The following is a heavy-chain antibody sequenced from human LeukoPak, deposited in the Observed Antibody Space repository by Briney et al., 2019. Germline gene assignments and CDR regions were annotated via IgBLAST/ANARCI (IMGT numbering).Heavy chain of an antibody. V-gene: IGHV4-59*08. Sequence: SETLSLTCTVPGGSISSYYWSWIRQPPGKGLEWIGYIYYSGSTNYNPSLKSRVTISVDTSKNQFSLKLSSVTAADTAVYYCARWADYHGYFDYWGQGTLVTVSS. D-gene: IGHD4-11*01. CDR1: GGSISSYY. CDR2: IYYSGST. CDR3: ARWADYHGYFDY. J-gene: IGHJ4*02.